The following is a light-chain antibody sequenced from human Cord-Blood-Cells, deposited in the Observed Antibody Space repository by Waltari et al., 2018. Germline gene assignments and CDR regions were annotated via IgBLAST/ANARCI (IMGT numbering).Light chain of an antibody. V-gene: IGKV1-8*01. J-gene: IGKJ2*03. CDR3: QQYYSYPYS. Sequence: AIRMTQSPSSFSASTGDRVTITCRASQGISSYLAWYQQKPGKAPKLLIYAASTLQSGVPSMFSGSGSGTDFTLTSSCLQSEDFATYYCQQYYSYPYSFGQGTKLEIK. CDR2: AAS. CDR1: QGISSY.